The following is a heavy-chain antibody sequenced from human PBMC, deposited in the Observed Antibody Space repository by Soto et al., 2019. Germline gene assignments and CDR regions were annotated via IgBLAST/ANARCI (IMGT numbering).Heavy chain of an antibody. CDR2: IIPKYGTT. V-gene: IGHV1-69*01. J-gene: IGHJ4*02. Sequence: QVQLMQSGAEVTKPGSSVKVSCKASGGPFNIFGISWVRQAPGQGLEWMGGIIPKYGTTNYARRFQGRVTITADVSTTTAYLELSSLRHDDTAIYYCARTRQRRPVFYVDYWGQGTPIAVTS. D-gene: IGHD2-2*01. CDR1: GGPFNIFG. CDR3: ARTRQRRPVFYVDY.